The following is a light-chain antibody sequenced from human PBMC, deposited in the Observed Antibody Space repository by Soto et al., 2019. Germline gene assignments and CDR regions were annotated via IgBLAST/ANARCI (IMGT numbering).Light chain of an antibody. CDR2: AAS. Sequence: DVPMTQSPSSLSASVGDIVTITCRASQGIAPYLAWFQQKPGKVPKLLIYAASTLQSGVPSRFSGSGSGTDFTLPISSRQPEDVATYYCQKYNSAPLTFGGGTKVEIQ. CDR3: QKYNSAPLT. V-gene: IGKV1-27*01. CDR1: QGIAPY. J-gene: IGKJ4*01.